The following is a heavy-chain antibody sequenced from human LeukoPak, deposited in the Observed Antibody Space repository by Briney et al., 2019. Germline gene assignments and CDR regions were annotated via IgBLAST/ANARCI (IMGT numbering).Heavy chain of an antibody. V-gene: IGHV1-69*06. Sequence: ASVKVSCKASGYTFTSYDINWVRQATGQGLEWMGGIIPIFGTANYAQKFQGRVTITADKSTSTAYMELSSLRSEDTAVYYCARAPYVGAWFDPWGQGTLVTVSS. CDR2: IIPIFGTA. D-gene: IGHD3-16*01. CDR3: ARAPYVGAWFDP. J-gene: IGHJ5*02. CDR1: GYTFTSYD.